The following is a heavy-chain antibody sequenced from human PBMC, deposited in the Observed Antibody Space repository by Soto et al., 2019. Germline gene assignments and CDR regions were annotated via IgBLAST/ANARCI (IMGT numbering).Heavy chain of an antibody. CDR3: AKDTKRGYSGYEPFFDY. J-gene: IGHJ4*02. CDR1: GFTFSSYG. V-gene: IGHV3-30*18. CDR2: ISYDGSNK. D-gene: IGHD5-12*01. Sequence: GGSLRLSCAASGFTFSSYGMHWVRQAPGKGLEWVAVISYDGSNKYYADSVKGRFTISRDNSKNTLYLQMNSLRVEDTAVYYCAKDTKRGYSGYEPFFDYWGQGTLVTVSS.